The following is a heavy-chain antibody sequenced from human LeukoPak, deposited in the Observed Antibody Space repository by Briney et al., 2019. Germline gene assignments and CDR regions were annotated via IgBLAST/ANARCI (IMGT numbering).Heavy chain of an antibody. V-gene: IGHV3-33*08. CDR1: GFTVSSYY. J-gene: IGHJ5*02. D-gene: IGHD6-13*01. CDR3: ARAAAAGRGEGWFDP. CDR2: IWYDGSNK. Sequence: WSLRLSCAASGFTVSSYYMSWVRQAPGKGLEWVAVIWYDGSNKYYADSVKGRFTISRDNSKNTLYLQMNSLKAADTAVYYCARAAAAGRGEGWFDPWGQGTLVTVST.